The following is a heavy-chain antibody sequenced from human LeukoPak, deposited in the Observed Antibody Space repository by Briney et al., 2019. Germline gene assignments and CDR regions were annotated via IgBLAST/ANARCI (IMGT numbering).Heavy chain of an antibody. D-gene: IGHD3-16*02. Sequence: GASVKVSCKASGYTFTSYHINWVRQATGQGLEWMGWMNPNSGNTGYAQKFQGRVTMTRNTSISTAYMELSSLRSEDTAVYYCARVTFGGVVADFDYWGQGTLVTVSS. CDR1: GYTFTSYH. CDR3: ARVTFGGVVADFDY. J-gene: IGHJ4*02. CDR2: MNPNSGNT. V-gene: IGHV1-8*02.